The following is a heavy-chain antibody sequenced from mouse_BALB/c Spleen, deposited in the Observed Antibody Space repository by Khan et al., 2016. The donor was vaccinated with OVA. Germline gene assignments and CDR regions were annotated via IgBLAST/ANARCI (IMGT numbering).Heavy chain of an antibody. CDR3: AKEGTTVEAPLDY. CDR1: GYTFSSSW. CDR2: ILPGRGTT. J-gene: IGHJ2*01. Sequence: QVQLKQSGAELMKPGASVKLSCKATGYTFSSSWIEWVRQRPGHGLEWIGEILPGRGTTNYNEKFKGKATFTADTTSNTAYMQLSSLTSEDSAVDYCAKEGTTVEAPLDYWGQGTTLAVSS. V-gene: IGHV1-9*01. D-gene: IGHD1-1*01.